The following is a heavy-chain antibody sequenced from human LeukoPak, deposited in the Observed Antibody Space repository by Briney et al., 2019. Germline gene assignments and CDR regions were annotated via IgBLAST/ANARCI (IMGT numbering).Heavy chain of an antibody. CDR2: ISYDGSNK. J-gene: IGHJ4*02. CDR1: GFTFSSYA. CDR3: AREWELDVDY. Sequence: GGSLRLSYAASGFTFSSYAMHWVRQAPGKGLEWVAVISYDGSNKYYADSVKGRFTISRDNSKNTLYLQMNSLRAEDTAVYYCAREWELDVDYWGQGTLVTVSS. V-gene: IGHV3-30-3*01. D-gene: IGHD1-26*01.